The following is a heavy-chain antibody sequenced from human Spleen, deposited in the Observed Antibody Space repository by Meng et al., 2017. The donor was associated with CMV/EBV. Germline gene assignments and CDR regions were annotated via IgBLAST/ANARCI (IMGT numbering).Heavy chain of an antibody. CDR1: GGSFSGYF. CDR3: ATYHQGYFDY. Sequence: LACAVHGGSFSGYFWSWIRQYPGKGLEWVGEINQRGYTNYNPSLKSRVTISVDTSKSQFSLRLNSVTAADTAIYYCATYHQGYFDYWGQGALVTVSS. J-gene: IGHJ4*02. V-gene: IGHV4-34*01. CDR2: INQRGYT.